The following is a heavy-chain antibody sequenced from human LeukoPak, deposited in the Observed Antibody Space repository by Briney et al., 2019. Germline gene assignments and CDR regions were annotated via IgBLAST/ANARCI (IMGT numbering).Heavy chain of an antibody. CDR2: INPNSGGT. D-gene: IGHD3-10*01. J-gene: IGHJ6*02. CDR1: GYTFTGYY. CDR3: ARGPLWFGESVYGMDV. V-gene: IGHV1-2*02. Sequence: ASVKVYCKASGYTFTGYYMHWVRQAPGQGLEWMGWINPNSGGTNYVQKFQGRVTMTRDTSISTAYMELSRLRSDDTAVYYCARGPLWFGESVYGMDVWGQGTTVTVSS.